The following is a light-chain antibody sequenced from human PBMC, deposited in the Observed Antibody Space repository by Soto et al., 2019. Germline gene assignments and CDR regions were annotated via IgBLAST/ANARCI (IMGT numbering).Light chain of an antibody. CDR3: LQYYNFSWT. V-gene: IGKV1-5*01. CDR1: QSIGSW. J-gene: IGKJ1*01. Sequence: DTQMTQSPSTLSASVGDRVTITCRASQSIGSWLAWYQQKPGKAPKLLIYAASSLQSGVPSRFSGSGSGTHFNLTISRLQPDDFASYFCLQYYNFSWTFGQGTKVDIK. CDR2: AAS.